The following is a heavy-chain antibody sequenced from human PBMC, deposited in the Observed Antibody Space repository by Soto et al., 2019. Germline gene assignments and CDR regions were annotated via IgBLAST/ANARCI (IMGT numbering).Heavy chain of an antibody. D-gene: IGHD3-10*01. Sequence: QVQLVESGGGVVQPGGSLRLPCAASGFPFSNFGMHWVRHTPGKGLEWVGVIWYDGSTKLYADSVKGGFTISRENSENMGYLQMSSVIVEDTAVYYCARFSGSGPVHYYYMDVWGKGTTVTVSS. V-gene: IGHV3-33*01. CDR1: GFPFSNFG. CDR3: ARFSGSGPVHYYYMDV. CDR2: IWYDGSTK. J-gene: IGHJ6*03.